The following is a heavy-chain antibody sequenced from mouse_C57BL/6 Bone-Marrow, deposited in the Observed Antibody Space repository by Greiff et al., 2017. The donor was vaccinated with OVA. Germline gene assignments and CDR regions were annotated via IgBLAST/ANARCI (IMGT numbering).Heavy chain of an antibody. D-gene: IGHD2-3*01. CDR1: GFTFSSSG. Sequence: EVHLVESGGDLVKPGGSLKLSCAASGFTFSSSGMSWVRQTPDKRLEWVATISSGGSYTYYPDSVKGRFTISRDNAKNTLYLQMSSLKSEDTAMYYCARHDGYYFDYWGQGTTLTVSS. V-gene: IGHV5-6*01. CDR2: ISSGGSYT. J-gene: IGHJ2*01. CDR3: ARHDGYYFDY.